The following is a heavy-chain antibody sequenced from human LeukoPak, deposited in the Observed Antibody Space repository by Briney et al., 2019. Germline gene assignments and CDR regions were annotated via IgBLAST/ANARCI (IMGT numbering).Heavy chain of an antibody. CDR3: TRGGDYDSSGYLLHY. J-gene: IGHJ4*02. CDR1: GGSISSSSYY. V-gene: IGHV4-39*07. CDR2: INHSGNT. Sequence: SETLSLTCTVSGGSISSSSYYWSWTRQPPGKGLEWIGEINHSGNTNTNPSLKSRVTISVDTSKNQFSLKLSSVTAADTAVYYCTRGGDYDSSGYLLHYWGQGTLVTVSS. D-gene: IGHD3-22*01.